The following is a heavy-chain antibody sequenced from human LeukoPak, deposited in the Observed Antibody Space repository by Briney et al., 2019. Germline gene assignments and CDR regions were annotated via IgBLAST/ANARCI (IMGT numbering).Heavy chain of an antibody. Sequence: PGGSLRLSCAASGFTFDDYAMHWVRQAPGKGLERVSGISWNSGSIGYADSVKGRFTISRDNAKNSLYLQMNSLRAEDTALYYCAKENYDSSGYYFDYWGQGTLVTVSS. V-gene: IGHV3-9*01. D-gene: IGHD3-22*01. CDR1: GFTFDDYA. J-gene: IGHJ4*02. CDR2: ISWNSGSI. CDR3: AKENYDSSGYYFDY.